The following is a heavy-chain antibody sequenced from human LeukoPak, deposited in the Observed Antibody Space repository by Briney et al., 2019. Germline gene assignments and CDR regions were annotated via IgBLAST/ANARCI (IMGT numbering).Heavy chain of an antibody. Sequence: SVKVSCKASGGTFSSYAISWVRQAPGQGLEWMGGIIPIFGTANYAQKFQGRVTITTDESTGTAYMELSSLRSEDTAVYYCARVSVGHSGMFDYWGQGTLVTVSS. CDR2: IIPIFGTA. CDR1: GGTFSSYA. CDR3: ARVSVGHSGMFDY. D-gene: IGHD3-10*01. J-gene: IGHJ4*02. V-gene: IGHV1-69*05.